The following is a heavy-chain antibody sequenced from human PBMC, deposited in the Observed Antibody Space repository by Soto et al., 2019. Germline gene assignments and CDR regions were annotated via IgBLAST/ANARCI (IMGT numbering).Heavy chain of an antibody. CDR2: ISYDGSNK. J-gene: IGHJ5*02. CDR1: GFTFSTYV. Sequence: QVQLVESGGGVVQPGRSLRLSCAASGFTFSTYVMHWVRQAPGRGLEWVAIISYDGSNKYYADSVKGRFTISRDNSKNMLYLQMNSLRAGDTAVYYCARDEGPTATPGSWGQGTLVTVSS. CDR3: ARDEGPTATPGS. D-gene: IGHD2-21*02. V-gene: IGHV3-30-3*01.